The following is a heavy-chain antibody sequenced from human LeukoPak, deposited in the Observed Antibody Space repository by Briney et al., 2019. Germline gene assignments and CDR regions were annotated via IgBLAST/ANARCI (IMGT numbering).Heavy chain of an antibody. CDR2: ISSSSSYI. D-gene: IGHD1-26*01. Sequence: PGGSLRLSCAASGFTFSSYSMNWVRQAPGKGLEWVSSISSSSSYIYYADSVKGRFTISRDNAKNSLYLQMNSLRAEDTAVYYCARGVGATMVFDYRGQGTLVTVSS. CDR1: GFTFSSYS. CDR3: ARGVGATMVFDY. J-gene: IGHJ4*02. V-gene: IGHV3-21*01.